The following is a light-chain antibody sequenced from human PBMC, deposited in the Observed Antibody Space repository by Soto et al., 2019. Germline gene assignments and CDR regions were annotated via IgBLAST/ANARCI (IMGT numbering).Light chain of an antibody. Sequence: QSALTQPPSVSGAPGQRVTISCTGSSSNIGARYDVHWYQCLPGTAPKLLIYDNNKRPSGIPDRFSGSKSGTSATLGITGLQTWDEADYYCGTWDSSLSVWVFGGGTKLTVL. V-gene: IGLV1-51*01. J-gene: IGLJ3*02. CDR2: DNN. CDR1: SSNIGARYD. CDR3: GTWDSSLSVWV.